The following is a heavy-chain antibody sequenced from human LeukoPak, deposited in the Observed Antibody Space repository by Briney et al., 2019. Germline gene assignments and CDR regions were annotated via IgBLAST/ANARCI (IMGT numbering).Heavy chain of an antibody. CDR1: GFTFSTYS. CDR3: ARLVTGTTVINSGWFDP. CDR2: IYSGGNT. J-gene: IGHJ5*02. V-gene: IGHV3-66*04. D-gene: IGHD4-23*01. Sequence: GGSLRLSCAASGFTFSTYSMNWVRQAPGKGLEWASVIYSGGNTYYADSVKGRFSISRDNSKNTVYLQMNSLRVEDTAVYYCARLVTGTTVINSGWFDPWGQGTLVTVSS.